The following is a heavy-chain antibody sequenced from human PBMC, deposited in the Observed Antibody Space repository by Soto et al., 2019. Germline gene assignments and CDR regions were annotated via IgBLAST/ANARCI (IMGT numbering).Heavy chain of an antibody. D-gene: IGHD3-16*01. CDR2: VKSKVDGGSI. Sequence: EVHLVESGGGLVEPGGSLRLSCTASGFTFNGAWMNWVRQAPGKGLEWVGRVKSKVDGGSIDYSAPVRGRFTISRDDSRGTVDLQMNSLSAEDSAMYYCSADLPDWGAYAFDYWGQGTLVTVSS. CDR3: SADLPDWGAYAFDY. CDR1: GFTFNGAW. V-gene: IGHV3-15*07. J-gene: IGHJ4*02.